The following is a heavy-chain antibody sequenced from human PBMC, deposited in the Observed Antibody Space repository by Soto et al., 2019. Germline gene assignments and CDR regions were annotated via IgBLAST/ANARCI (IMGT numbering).Heavy chain of an antibody. V-gene: IGHV4-34*01. Sequence: PSETLSLTCAVYGGSFSGYYWSWIRQPPGKWLGWIGEINHSGSTNYNPSLKSRVTISVDTSKNQFSLKLSSVTAADTAVYYCARGTLDYDFWSGSLNWFDPWGQGXLVTVYS. D-gene: IGHD3-3*01. CDR1: GGSFSGYY. CDR3: ARGTLDYDFWSGSLNWFDP. CDR2: INHSGST. J-gene: IGHJ5*02.